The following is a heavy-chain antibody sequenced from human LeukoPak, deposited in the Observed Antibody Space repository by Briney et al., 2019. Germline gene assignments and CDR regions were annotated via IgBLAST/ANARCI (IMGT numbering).Heavy chain of an antibody. J-gene: IGHJ5*02. CDR2: ISYDGGNK. Sequence: GRSLRLSCAASGFTFSSYAMHWVRQAPGKGLEWVAVISYDGGNKYYADSVKGRFTISRDNSKNTLYLQMNSLRAEDTAVYYCARASGSYLSYNWFDPWGQGTLVTVSS. V-gene: IGHV3-30-3*01. CDR3: ARASGSYLSYNWFDP. D-gene: IGHD1-26*01. CDR1: GFTFSSYA.